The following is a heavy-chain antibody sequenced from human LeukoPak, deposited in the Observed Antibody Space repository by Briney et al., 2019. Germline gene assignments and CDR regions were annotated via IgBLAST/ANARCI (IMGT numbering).Heavy chain of an antibody. V-gene: IGHV4-4*07. Sequence: SETLSPTCTVSGGSISSYYWSWIRQPAGKGLEWIGRIYTSGSTNYNPSLKSRVTMSVDTSKNQFSLKLSSVTAADTAVYYCARDLYCSSTSCYSGYYYGMDVWGQGTTVTVSS. CDR2: IYTSGST. CDR3: ARDLYCSSTSCYSGYYYGMDV. CDR1: GGSISSYY. J-gene: IGHJ6*02. D-gene: IGHD2-2*01.